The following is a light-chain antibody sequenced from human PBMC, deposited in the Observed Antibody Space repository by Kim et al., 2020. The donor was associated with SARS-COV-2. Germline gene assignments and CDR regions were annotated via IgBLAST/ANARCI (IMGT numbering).Light chain of an antibody. Sequence: SYELTQPPSVSVSPGKTASITCGGSDIGSKNAHWYQQKPGQAPVVVINYDSDRPSGIPERFSGSNSGNTATLTISRVEVGDEADYYCQIWNSSSHHPVFGGGTQLTVL. CDR1: DIGSKN. J-gene: IGLJ2*01. CDR2: YDS. CDR3: QIWNSSSHHPV. V-gene: IGLV3-21*04.